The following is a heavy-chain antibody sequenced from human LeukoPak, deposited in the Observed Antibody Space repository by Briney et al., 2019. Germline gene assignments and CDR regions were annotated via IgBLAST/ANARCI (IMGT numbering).Heavy chain of an antibody. V-gene: IGHV1-69*02. J-gene: IGHJ5*02. CDR2: IIPILGIA. D-gene: IGHD3-3*01. CDR3: ARTITIFGVVIRRDNWFDP. CDR1: GGTFSSYT. Sequence: SVKVSCKASGGTFSSYTISWVRQAPGQGLEWMGRIIPILGIANYAQEFQGRVTITADKSTSTAYMELSSLRSEDTAVYYCARTITIFGVVIRRDNWFDPWGQGTLVTVSS.